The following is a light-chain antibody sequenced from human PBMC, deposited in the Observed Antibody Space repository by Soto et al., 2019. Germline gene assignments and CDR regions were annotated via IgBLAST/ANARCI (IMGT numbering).Light chain of an antibody. J-gene: IGLJ2*01. CDR2: DVS. CDR1: SSDIGGYNY. Sequence: QSALTQPASVSGSPGRSITISCTGTSSDIGGYNYVSWYQQHPGKAPKLMIYDVSNRPSGLSHRFSGSKSGNTASLTISGLQTEDEAHYYCSSYTSDSRLIFGGGTKLTVL. V-gene: IGLV2-14*01. CDR3: SSYTSDSRLI.